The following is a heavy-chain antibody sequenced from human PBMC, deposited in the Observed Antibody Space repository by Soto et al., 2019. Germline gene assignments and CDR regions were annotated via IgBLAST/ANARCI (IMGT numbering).Heavy chain of an antibody. Sequence: GGSLRLSXAASGFTFSSYSMNWVRQAPGKGLEWVSYISSSSSTIYYADSVKGRFTISRDNAKNSLYLQMNSLRDEDTAVYYCARDYYDSSGYYIPVDYWGQGTLVTVSS. V-gene: IGHV3-48*02. J-gene: IGHJ4*02. D-gene: IGHD3-22*01. CDR3: ARDYYDSSGYYIPVDY. CDR1: GFTFSSYS. CDR2: ISSSSSTI.